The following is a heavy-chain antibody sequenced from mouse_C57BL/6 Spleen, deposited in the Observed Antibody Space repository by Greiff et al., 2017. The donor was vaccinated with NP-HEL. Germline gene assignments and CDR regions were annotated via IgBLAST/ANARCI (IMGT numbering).Heavy chain of an antibody. CDR1: GFTFSDAW. D-gene: IGHD2-4*01. CDR3: TRDYDYDRTGV. Sequence: EVQLVESGGGLVQPGGSMKLSCAASGFTFSDAWMDWVRQSPEKGLEWVAEIRNKANNHATYYAESVKGRFTISRDDSKSSVYLQMTSLRAEDTGIYDCTRDYDYDRTGVWGTGTTVTVSS. V-gene: IGHV6-6*01. J-gene: IGHJ1*03. CDR2: IRNKANNHAT.